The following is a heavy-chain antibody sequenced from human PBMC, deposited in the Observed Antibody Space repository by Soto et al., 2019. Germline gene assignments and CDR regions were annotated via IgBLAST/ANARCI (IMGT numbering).Heavy chain of an antibody. CDR3: AKDLENPPVAMPYDAFDI. CDR1: GFTFSNYA. J-gene: IGHJ3*02. Sequence: PGGSLRLSCAASGFTFSNYAMSWVRQAPGKGLEWVSAISGSGGSTYYADSVKGRFTISRDNSKNTLYLQMNSLRAEDTAVYYCAKDLENPPVAMPYDAFDIWGQGTMVTVSS. CDR2: ISGSGGST. V-gene: IGHV3-23*01. D-gene: IGHD2-2*01.